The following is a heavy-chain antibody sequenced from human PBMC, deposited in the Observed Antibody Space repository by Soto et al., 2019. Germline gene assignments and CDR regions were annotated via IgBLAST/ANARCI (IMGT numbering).Heavy chain of an antibody. Sequence: PGGSLRLSCAASGFTFSSYGMHWVRQAPGKGLEWVAVISNDGSKEYYAASVKGRFTISRDNSRNMLFLQMNSLRAEDTAVYYCADPGSTDLDVWGQGTTVTVSS. CDR2: ISNDGSKE. CDR3: ADPGSTDLDV. CDR1: GFTFSSYG. D-gene: IGHD3-10*01. V-gene: IGHV3-30*03. J-gene: IGHJ6*02.